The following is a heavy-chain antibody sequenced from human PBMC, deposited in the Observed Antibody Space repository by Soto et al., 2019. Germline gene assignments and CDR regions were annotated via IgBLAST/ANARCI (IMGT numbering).Heavy chain of an antibody. J-gene: IGHJ4*02. D-gene: IGHD3-10*01. CDR2: IYYSGST. Sequence: QVQLQESGPGLVKPSQTLSLTCTVSGGSISSGNYYWSWIRQHPGKGLEWIGYIYYSGSTYYNPSLKRRVTISVDTSKNQLSLKLSSVTAADTAVYYCARDASGSYSDYWGQGTLVTVSS. CDR1: GGSISSGNYY. CDR3: ARDASGSYSDY. V-gene: IGHV4-31*03.